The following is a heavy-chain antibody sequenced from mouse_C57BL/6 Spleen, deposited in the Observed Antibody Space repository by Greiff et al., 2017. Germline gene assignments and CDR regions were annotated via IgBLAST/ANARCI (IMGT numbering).Heavy chain of an antibody. D-gene: IGHD1-2*01. CDR2: IDPSESGT. CDR3: ARSRLRLLDY. CDR1: GYTFTSYW. Sequence: QVQLQQPGAELVRPGSSVKLSCKASGYTFTSYWRHWVKQRPIQGLEWIGNIDPSESGTHYNQKVKDKGTLTVDKSSSTAYLQHSSLTSEDPAVYYWARSRLRLLDYWGQGTTLTVSS. V-gene: IGHV1-52*01. J-gene: IGHJ2*01.